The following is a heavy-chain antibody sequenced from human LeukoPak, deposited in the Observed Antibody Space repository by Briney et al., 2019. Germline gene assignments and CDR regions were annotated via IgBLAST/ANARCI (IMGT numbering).Heavy chain of an antibody. J-gene: IGHJ3*02. V-gene: IGHV3-48*01. CDR2: ISSSSSTI. CDR3: AREGGSRGRAFDI. CDR1: GFTFSSYS. Sequence: HAGGSLRLSCAASGFTFSSYSMNWVRQAPGKGLEWVSYISSSSSTIYYADSVKGRFTISRDSAKNSLYLQMNSLRAEDTAVYYCAREGGSRGRAFDIWGQGTMVTVSS. D-gene: IGHD1-26*01.